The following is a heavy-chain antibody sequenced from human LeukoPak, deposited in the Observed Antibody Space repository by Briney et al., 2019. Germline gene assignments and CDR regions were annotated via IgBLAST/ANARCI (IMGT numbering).Heavy chain of an antibody. J-gene: IGHJ4*02. CDR3: ARDGGGTSRPFDY. CDR1: GGSLSSYF. D-gene: IGHD2-2*01. Sequence: SETLSLTCTVSGGSLSSYFWSWIRQPPGQGLEWIGNIYSTGGTSYNPSLKSRVTISVDTSKKQFSLRVSSVTAADTAVYYYARDGGGTSRPFDYWGQGTPVTVSS. CDR2: IYSTGGT. V-gene: IGHV4-59*01.